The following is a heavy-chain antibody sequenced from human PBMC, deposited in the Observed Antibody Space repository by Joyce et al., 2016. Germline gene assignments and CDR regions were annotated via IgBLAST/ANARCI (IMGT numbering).Heavy chain of an antibody. CDR1: GDSINNGGYY. Sequence: QVQLQESGPGLVKPSQTLSLTCIVSGDSINNGGYYWSWVRQHPETGLEWIAYIYYTGSAYYSPSLRSRLTISLDTSKNQFSLKLTSVTAADTAIYYCARDRKGYGMFDFWGQGILVTVSS. V-gene: IGHV4-31*03. D-gene: IGHD2-15*01. CDR2: IYYTGSA. CDR3: ARDRKGYGMFDF. J-gene: IGHJ4*02.